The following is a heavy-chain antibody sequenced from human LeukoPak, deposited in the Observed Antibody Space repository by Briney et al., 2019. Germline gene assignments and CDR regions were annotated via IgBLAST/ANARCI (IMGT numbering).Heavy chain of an antibody. V-gene: IGHV3-21*01. J-gene: IGHJ5*02. CDR2: ISTSSSYI. D-gene: IGHD2-8*01. CDR3: SRGADGVSSNARGWFDP. Sequence: GGSLRLSCAASGFTFSTYWMNWVRQAPGKGLEWVSSISTSSSYIYYADSLKGRFTISRDNAKKSLYLQMNSLRAEYTAVYYWSRGADGVSSNARGWFDPWGQGTLVTVSS. CDR1: GFTFSTYW.